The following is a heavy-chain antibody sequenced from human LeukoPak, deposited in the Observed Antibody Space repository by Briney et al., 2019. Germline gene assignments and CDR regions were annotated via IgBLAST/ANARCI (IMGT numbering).Heavy chain of an antibody. J-gene: IGHJ5*02. D-gene: IGHD1-26*01. CDR3: ARVLSGSGLLQGWFDP. V-gene: IGHV1-69*04. CDR1: GCTLTELS. CDR2: IIPIFGIA. Sequence: GASVKVSCKVSGCTLTELSMHWVRQAPGQGLEWMGRIIPIFGIANYAQKFQGRVTITADKSTSTAYMELSSLRSEDTAVYYCARVLSGSGLLQGWFDPWGQGTLVTVSS.